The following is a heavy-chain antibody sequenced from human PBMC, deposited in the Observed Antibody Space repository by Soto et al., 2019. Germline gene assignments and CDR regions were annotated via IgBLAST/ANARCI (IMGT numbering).Heavy chain of an antibody. CDR1: GYTFTNYG. CDR3: APHTLDTGMPSGY. D-gene: IGHD5-18*01. J-gene: IGHJ4*02. CDR2: IGGYKGNT. Sequence: QVQLVQSGAVVREPGASVKVSCKASGYTFTNYGVSWVRQAPGQGLEWMGWIGGYKGNTNYAQKLQGRVTLTTDTSTSTAYMELRSLRSDDTAVYYCAPHTLDTGMPSGYWGQGTLVTVSS. V-gene: IGHV1-18*01.